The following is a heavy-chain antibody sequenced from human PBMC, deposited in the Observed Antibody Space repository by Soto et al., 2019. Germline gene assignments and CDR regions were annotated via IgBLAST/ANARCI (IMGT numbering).Heavy chain of an antibody. CDR2: ISYDGSNK. Sequence: QVQLVESGGGVVQPGRSLRLSCAASGFTFSSYGMHWVRQAPGKGLEWVAVISYDGSNKYYADSVKGRFTISRDNSKNTLYLQMNSLRAEDTAVYYCAKGDSGSPEPKIYYYYGMDVWGQGTTVTVSS. D-gene: IGHD1-26*01. J-gene: IGHJ6*02. CDR1: GFTFSSYG. CDR3: AKGDSGSPEPKIYYYYGMDV. V-gene: IGHV3-30*18.